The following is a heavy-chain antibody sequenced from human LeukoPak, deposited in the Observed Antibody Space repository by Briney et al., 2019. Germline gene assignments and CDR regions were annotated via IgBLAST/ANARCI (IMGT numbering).Heavy chain of an antibody. CDR3: ARMGPPLRGVRYYYYMDV. V-gene: IGHV4-59*01. CDR1: DGSISSYY. D-gene: IGHD3-10*01. J-gene: IGHJ6*03. CDR2: IYNSGSS. Sequence: KPSETLSLTCNVSDGSISSYYWSWIRQPPGKGLKWMGYIYNSGSSNYNYYLKRRGTITVDTYKNQFSLKLISVTAADTAVYYCARMGPPLRGVRYYYYMDVWGKGTTVTVSS.